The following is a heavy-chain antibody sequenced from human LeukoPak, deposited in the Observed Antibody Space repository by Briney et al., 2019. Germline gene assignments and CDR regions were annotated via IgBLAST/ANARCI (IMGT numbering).Heavy chain of an antibody. CDR3: AREILYDSTGYYL. CDR2: IYYSGST. D-gene: IGHD3-22*01. CDR1: GGSISNKY. Sequence: SETLSLTCTVTGGSISNKYWSWIRQPPGKGLEWIGYIYYSGSTNYNPSLKSRVTILVDTSKNQFSLKLSSVTAADTAVYFCAREILYDSTGYYLWGQGTLVTVSS. V-gene: IGHV4-59*01. J-gene: IGHJ4*02.